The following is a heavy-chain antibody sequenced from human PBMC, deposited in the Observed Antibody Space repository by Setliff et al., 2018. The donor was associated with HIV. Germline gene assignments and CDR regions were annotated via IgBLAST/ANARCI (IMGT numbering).Heavy chain of an antibody. V-gene: IGHV1-18*01. D-gene: IGHD6-13*01. Sequence: ASVKVSCKASGYTFTNYGISWVRQAPGQGLEWMGWICAYNGDTHYAQKLQGRVTMTTDTSTTTAYMELRSLRSDDTAMYFCARKGQQLPIDYWGQGTLVTVS. CDR1: GYTFTNYG. J-gene: IGHJ4*02. CDR2: ICAYNGDT. CDR3: ARKGQQLPIDY.